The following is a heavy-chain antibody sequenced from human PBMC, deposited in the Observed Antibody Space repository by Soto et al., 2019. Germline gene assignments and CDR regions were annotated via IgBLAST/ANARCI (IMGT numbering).Heavy chain of an antibody. J-gene: IGHJ5*02. D-gene: IGHD1-1*01. CDR2: LSRSGGAT. Sequence: PGGSLRLSCTASGFNTRFYSMSWVRQTPGEGLEWVAALSRSGGATYYADSVRGRFTISRDASKDTLFLQMRNLRAEDTAIYYCSKGEMSTIRNSFDPWGQGTLVTVSS. CDR1: GFNTRFYS. V-gene: IGHV3-23*01. CDR3: SKGEMSTIRNSFDP.